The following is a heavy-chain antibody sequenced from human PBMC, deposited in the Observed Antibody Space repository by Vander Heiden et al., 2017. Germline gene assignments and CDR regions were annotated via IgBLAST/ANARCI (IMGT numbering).Heavy chain of an antibody. Sequence: EVQLVESGGGLVQPGASLRLSCVAPGFTFTRYWMSWVRQAPGTGLEWVANIKQDGSEKDYEDSVKGRLTISRDNAKNSLYLQVNSLRAEDTAVYYCARIGYSSSTFDYWGQGILVTVSS. J-gene: IGHJ4*02. D-gene: IGHD6-6*01. V-gene: IGHV3-7*01. CDR3: ARIGYSSSTFDY. CDR2: IKQDGSEK. CDR1: GFTFTRYW.